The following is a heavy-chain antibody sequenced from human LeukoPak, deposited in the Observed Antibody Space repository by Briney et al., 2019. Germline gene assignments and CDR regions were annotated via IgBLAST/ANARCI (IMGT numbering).Heavy chain of an antibody. J-gene: IGHJ4*02. V-gene: IGHV3-66*02. CDR2: IYSGGST. CDR3: ARDRGRGYDSSGYYWRYYFDY. D-gene: IGHD3-22*01. CDR1: GFTVSSNY. Sequence: GGSLRLSCAASGFTVSSNYMSWVRQAPGKGLEWVSVIYSGGSTYYADSVKGRFTISRDNSKNTLYLQMSSLRAEDTAVYYCARDRGRGYDSSGYYWRYYFDYWGQGTLVTVSS.